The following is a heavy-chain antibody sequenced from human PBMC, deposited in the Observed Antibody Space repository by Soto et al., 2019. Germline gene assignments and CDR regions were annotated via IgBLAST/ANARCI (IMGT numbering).Heavy chain of an antibody. D-gene: IGHD6-19*01. Sequence: EVPLVESGGGLVQPGRSLRLSCAASGFTFDDYAMHWVRQGPGKGLEWVSGISWNSGGIDYADSVKGRFTISRDNAKNSLYLQMNSLRAEDTALYYCAKSVTTVAGTSWFDPWGQGTLVTVSS. J-gene: IGHJ5*02. CDR1: GFTFDDYA. CDR3: AKSVTTVAGTSWFDP. V-gene: IGHV3-9*01. CDR2: ISWNSGGI.